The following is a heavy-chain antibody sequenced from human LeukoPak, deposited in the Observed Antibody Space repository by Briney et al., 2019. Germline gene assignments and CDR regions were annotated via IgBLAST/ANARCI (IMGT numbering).Heavy chain of an antibody. V-gene: IGHV3-23*01. J-gene: IGHJ4*02. CDR3: WKLRRWQPQRYFFEY. Sequence: GGSLRLSCAASGFTFSSYAMSWVRQAPGKGLEWVSTFSGTSTTYYADAAKGRVIISSDNTTNTLYLQLNNLIGEDNAVDYCWKLRRWQPQRYFFEYWGKGTLVAVAS. CDR1: GFTFSSYA. D-gene: IGHD2-15*01. CDR2: FSGTSTT.